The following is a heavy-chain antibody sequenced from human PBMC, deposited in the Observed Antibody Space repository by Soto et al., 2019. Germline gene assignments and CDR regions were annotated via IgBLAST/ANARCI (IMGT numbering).Heavy chain of an antibody. CDR2: INPSGGST. CDR1: GYTFTSYY. CDR3: ARRTYYDGMDV. V-gene: IGHV1-46*01. Sequence: QVQLVQSGAEVKKPGASVKVSCKASGYTFTSYYMHWVRQAPGQGLEWMGIINPSGGSTSYAQKFQCRVTMTRDTSTSTFYMELSSLRSEDTAVYYCARRTYYDGMDVWGQGTTVTVSS. J-gene: IGHJ6*02.